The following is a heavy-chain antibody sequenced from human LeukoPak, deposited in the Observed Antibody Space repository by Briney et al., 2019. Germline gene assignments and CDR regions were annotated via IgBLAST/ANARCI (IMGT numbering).Heavy chain of an antibody. D-gene: IGHD4-17*01. J-gene: IGHJ6*02. V-gene: IGHV4-59*08. CDR1: GGSISSYY. CDR2: IYYSGST. Sequence: PSETLSLTCAVSGGSISSYYWSWIRQPPGKGLEWIGYIYYSGSTNYNPSLKSRVTISVDTSKNQFSLKLSSVTAADTAVYYCARQMTTVTTRYYYYGMDVWGQGTTVTVSS. CDR3: ARQMTTVTTRYYYYGMDV.